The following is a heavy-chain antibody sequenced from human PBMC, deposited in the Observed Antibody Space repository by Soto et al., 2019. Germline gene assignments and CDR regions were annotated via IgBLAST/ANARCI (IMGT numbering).Heavy chain of an antibody. CDR2: IKSKSDGATT. CDR3: TTGLTIFGVVIDP. CDR1: VFTFSNAL. J-gene: IGHJ5*02. Sequence: GTLRLSCAASVFTFSNALMTWVRQAPGKGLEWVGRIKSKSDGATTDYAAPVRGRFIISRDDSKNTLYLQMNSLKTEDTAVYYCTTGLTIFGVVIDPWGQGTLVTVSS. D-gene: IGHD3-3*01. V-gene: IGHV3-15*01.